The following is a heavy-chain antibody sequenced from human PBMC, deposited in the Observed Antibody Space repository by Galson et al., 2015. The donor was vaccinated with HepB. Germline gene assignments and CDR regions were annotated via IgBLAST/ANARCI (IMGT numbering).Heavy chain of an antibody. CDR2: IWYDGTKK. J-gene: IGHJ4*02. D-gene: IGHD3-10*01. Sequence: SLRLSCAVSGITFSRYGMHWVRQAPGKGLQWVAVIWYDGTKKYYADSVKGRFTISRDNSKNTVDLQMNSLRVEDTAVYYCASHRVGRSDLDYWGQGSLVTVSS. V-gene: IGHV3-33*01. CDR3: ASHRVGRSDLDY. CDR1: GITFSRYG.